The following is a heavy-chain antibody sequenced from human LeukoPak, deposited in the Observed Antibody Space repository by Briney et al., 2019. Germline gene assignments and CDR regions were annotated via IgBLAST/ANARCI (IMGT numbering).Heavy chain of an antibody. D-gene: IGHD3-22*01. Sequence: PGGSLRLSCVASGFTFSDYYMSWIRQAPGKGLEWVSYISSSGSTIYYADSVKGRFTISRDNAKNSLYLQMNSLRAEDTALYYCARAPDYYDSSSQFDYWGQGTLVTVSS. CDR3: ARAPDYYDSSSQFDY. J-gene: IGHJ4*02. CDR2: ISSSGSTI. V-gene: IGHV3-11*01. CDR1: GFTFSDYY.